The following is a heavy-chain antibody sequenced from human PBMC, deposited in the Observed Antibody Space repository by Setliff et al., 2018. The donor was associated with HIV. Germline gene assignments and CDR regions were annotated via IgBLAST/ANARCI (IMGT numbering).Heavy chain of an antibody. J-gene: IGHJ3*02. CDR1: GGSFSDYF. D-gene: IGHD3-10*01. CDR2: IRPSGGT. V-gene: IGHV4-34*01. Sequence: SETLSLTCAVYGGSFSDYFWTWIRQPPGKGLGWIGKIRPSGGTNYNPSPKSRVTISVDSSKNQFSLKLSSVTAADTAVYFCARTLWFEESASYDAFDIWGQGTMVTVSS. CDR3: ARTLWFEESASYDAFDI.